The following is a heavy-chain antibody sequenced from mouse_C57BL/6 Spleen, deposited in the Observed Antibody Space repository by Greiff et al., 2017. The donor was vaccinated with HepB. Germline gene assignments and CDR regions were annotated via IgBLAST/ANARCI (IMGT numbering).Heavy chain of an antibody. V-gene: IGHV5-17*01. Sequence: EVQLVESGGGLVKPGGSLKLSCAASGFTFSDYGMHWVRQAPEKGLEWVAYISSGSSTIYYADTVKGRFTISRDNAKNTLFLQMTSLRSEDTAMYYCARSPLLRYPAWFAYWGQGTLVTVSA. D-gene: IGHD1-1*01. CDR1: GFTFSDYG. CDR2: ISSGSSTI. CDR3: ARSPLLRYPAWFAY. J-gene: IGHJ3*01.